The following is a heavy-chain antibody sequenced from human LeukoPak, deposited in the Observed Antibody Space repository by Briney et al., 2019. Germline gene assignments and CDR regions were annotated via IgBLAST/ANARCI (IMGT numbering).Heavy chain of an antibody. Sequence: SETLSLTCTVSGGSISSSSYYWGWIRQPPGKGLEWIGSIYYSGSTYYNPSLKNRVTISVDASKNQFSLKLSSVTAADTAVYYCARHISALGYCSGGSCKAGIYDSSGSSDAFDIWGQGTMVTVSS. CDR3: ARHISALGYCSGGSCKAGIYDSSGSSDAFDI. V-gene: IGHV4-39*01. CDR1: GGSISSSSYY. D-gene: IGHD2-15*01. CDR2: IYYSGST. J-gene: IGHJ3*02.